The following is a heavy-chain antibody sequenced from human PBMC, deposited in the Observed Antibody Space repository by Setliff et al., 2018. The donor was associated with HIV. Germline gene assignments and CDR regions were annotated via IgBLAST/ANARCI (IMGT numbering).Heavy chain of an antibody. D-gene: IGHD1-1*01. Sequence: SETLSLTCAVSGYPISSGHYWDWIRQSPEKVLEWIGTVHHTVTTFYNPSLSSRLTISVDTPNNQFSLRLTSVTAADTDTYYCAKERSNNDGTSDFWGRGTVVTVSS. V-gene: IGHV4-38-2*02. CDR3: AKERSNNDGTSDF. CDR2: VHHTVTT. CDR1: GYPISSGHY. J-gene: IGHJ3*01.